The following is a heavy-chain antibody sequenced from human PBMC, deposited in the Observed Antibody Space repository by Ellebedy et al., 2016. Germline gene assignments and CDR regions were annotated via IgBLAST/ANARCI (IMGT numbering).Heavy chain of an antibody. V-gene: IGHV4-38-2*02. CDR2: IYHNGNT. CDR3: GRSSIGSFDY. Sequence: SETLSLTCNVSGYSISSGFYWAWIRQPPGKGLEWIGSIYHNGNTYDNPSLKSRITISGDTSKNQFFLKLNSVTTADTALYYCGRSSIGSFDYWGQGTLVTVSS. D-gene: IGHD2-2*01. J-gene: IGHJ4*02. CDR1: GYSISSGFY.